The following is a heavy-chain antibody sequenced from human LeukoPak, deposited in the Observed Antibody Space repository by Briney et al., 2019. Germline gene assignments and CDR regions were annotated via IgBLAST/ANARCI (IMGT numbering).Heavy chain of an antibody. D-gene: IGHD1-1*01. CDR2: IIPIFGTA. CDR3: ARVPPVGVGVKLGYYYYGMDV. Sequence: SVKVSCKASGGTFSSYAISWVRQAPGQGLEWMGGIIPIFGTANYAQKFQGRVTITADESTSTAYMELSSLRSEDTAVYYCARVPPVGVGVKLGYYYYGMDVWGQGTTVTVSS. CDR1: GGTFSSYA. J-gene: IGHJ6*02. V-gene: IGHV1-69*13.